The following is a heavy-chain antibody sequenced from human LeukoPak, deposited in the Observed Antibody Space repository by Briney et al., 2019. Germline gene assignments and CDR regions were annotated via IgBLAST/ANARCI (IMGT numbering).Heavy chain of an antibody. V-gene: IGHV5-51*01. J-gene: IGHJ6*02. CDR1: GYSFTNYW. D-gene: IGHD6-19*01. Sequence: GESLKISCKGSGYSFTNYWIGWVRQMPGKGPEWMGIIYPGDSDAGYSPSFHGQVSISADKSISTAYLQWSSLKASDTAMYYCARRSSGWYVDYYYGMDVWGQGTTVTVSS. CDR3: ARRSSGWYVDYYYGMDV. CDR2: IYPGDSDA.